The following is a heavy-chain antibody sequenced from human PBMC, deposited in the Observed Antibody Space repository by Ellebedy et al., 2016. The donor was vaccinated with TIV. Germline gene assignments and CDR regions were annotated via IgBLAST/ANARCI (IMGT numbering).Heavy chain of an antibody. CDR1: GYSISSGYY. CDR2: IYHSGST. V-gene: IGHV4-38-2*02. Sequence: SETLSLXXTVSGYSISSGYYWGWIRQPPGKGLEWIGSIYHSGSTYYNPSLKSRVTISVDTSKNQFSLKLSSVTAADTAVYYCARTDRGYWGQGTLVTVSS. J-gene: IGHJ4*02. CDR3: ARTDRGY.